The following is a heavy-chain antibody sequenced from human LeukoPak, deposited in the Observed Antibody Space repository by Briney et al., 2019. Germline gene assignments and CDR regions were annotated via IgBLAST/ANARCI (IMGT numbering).Heavy chain of an antibody. Sequence: GASVTVSCKASGYTFTSYGINWVRQAPGQGLEWMGWISTYNDNTNYAQRLQGRVTMTTDTSTSTAYMELRSLRSDDTAVFYCARSARSTGYYLDDFWGQGTLVTVSS. J-gene: IGHJ4*02. CDR1: GYTFTSYG. CDR2: ISTYNDNT. D-gene: IGHD3-22*01. CDR3: ARSARSTGYYLDDF. V-gene: IGHV1-18*01.